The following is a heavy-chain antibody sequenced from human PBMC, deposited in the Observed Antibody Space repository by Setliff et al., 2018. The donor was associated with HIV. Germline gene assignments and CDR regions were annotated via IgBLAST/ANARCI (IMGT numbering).Heavy chain of an antibody. CDR1: GYSISSGYY. CDR2: IYHSGST. J-gene: IGHJ3*02. D-gene: IGHD4-4*01. Sequence: SETLSLTCTVSGYSISSGYYWGWIRQPPGKGLEWIGSIYHSGSTNYNPSLKSRVTISVDTSKNQFSLKLSSVTAADTAVFYCARHCLQTETTYCPTSDVFDIWGQGTMVTVSS. CDR3: ARHCLQTETTYCPTSDVFDI. V-gene: IGHV4-38-2*02.